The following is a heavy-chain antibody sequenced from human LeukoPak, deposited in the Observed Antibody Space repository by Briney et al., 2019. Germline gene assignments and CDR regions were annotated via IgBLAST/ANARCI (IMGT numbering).Heavy chain of an antibody. J-gene: IGHJ4*02. V-gene: IGHV4-34*01. CDR1: GGSFSGYY. CDR2: INHSGST. D-gene: IGHD3-3*01. CDR3: ARLRVYDFWSGSHRGYFDY. Sequence: SETLSLTCAVYGGSFSGYYWSWIRQPPGKGLEWIGEINHSGSTNYNPSLKSRVTISVDTSKNQFSLKLSSVTAADTAVYYCARLRVYDFWSGSHRGYFDYWGQGTLVTVSS.